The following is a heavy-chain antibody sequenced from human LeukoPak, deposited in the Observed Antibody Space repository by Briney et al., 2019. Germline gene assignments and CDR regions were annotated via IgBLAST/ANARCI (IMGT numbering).Heavy chain of an antibody. CDR2: MNANSGNA. J-gene: IGHJ4*02. V-gene: IGHV1-8*01. Sequence: TSVKVSCKASGYTFTHYDIHWVRQASGQGLEWMGRMNANSGNANYAQKFQGRVTMTRITSISTAYLELRGLRSDDTAVYFCARSGYDSPDGDFWGQGTLVTVSS. CDR1: GYTFTHYD. CDR3: ARSGYDSPDGDF. D-gene: IGHD6-25*01.